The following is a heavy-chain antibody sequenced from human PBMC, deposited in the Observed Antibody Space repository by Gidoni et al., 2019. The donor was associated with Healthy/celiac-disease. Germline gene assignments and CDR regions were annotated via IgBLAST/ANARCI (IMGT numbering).Heavy chain of an antibody. V-gene: IGHV3-48*02. J-gene: IGHJ5*02. Sequence: EVQLVESGGGLVQHGGSLRLSCAASGFTFSSNSMNWVRQAPGKGLEWVSYISSSSSTIYYADSVKGRFTISRDNAKNSLYLQMNSLRDEDTAVYYCARHPRYSYGPNWFDPWGQGTLVTVSS. D-gene: IGHD5-18*01. CDR2: ISSSSSTI. CDR1: GFTFSSNS. CDR3: ARHPRYSYGPNWFDP.